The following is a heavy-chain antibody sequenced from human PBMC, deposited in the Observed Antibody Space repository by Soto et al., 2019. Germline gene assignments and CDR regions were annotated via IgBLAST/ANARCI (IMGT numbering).Heavy chain of an antibody. J-gene: IGHJ5*02. D-gene: IGHD2-2*01. V-gene: IGHV4-59*01. CDR2: ISYSGRT. CDR3: ARGYFSSTTCYFWDNRIDN. CDR1: GGSISSYY. Sequence: QVQLQESGPGLVKPSETLSLTCTVSGGSISSYYWSWIRQPPGKGLECIGYISYSGRTNYNPALNRRDTILLYTSNTEFSLKLTSVSAAVTAVYYCARGYFSSTTCYFWDNRIDNWGQGTLVIVSS.